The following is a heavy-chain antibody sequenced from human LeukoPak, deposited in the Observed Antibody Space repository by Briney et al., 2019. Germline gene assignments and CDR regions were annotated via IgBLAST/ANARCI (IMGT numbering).Heavy chain of an antibody. CDR2: ISSSSSYI. Sequence: GGSLRLSCAVSGFIFDDYAMNWVRQAPGKGLEWVSSISSSSSYIYYADSVKGRFTISRDNAKNSLYLQMNSLTAEDTAVYYCARDRYCSGGSCYSGDYWGQGTLVTVSS. J-gene: IGHJ4*02. D-gene: IGHD2-15*01. CDR1: GFIFDDYA. V-gene: IGHV3-21*01. CDR3: ARDRYCSGGSCYSGDY.